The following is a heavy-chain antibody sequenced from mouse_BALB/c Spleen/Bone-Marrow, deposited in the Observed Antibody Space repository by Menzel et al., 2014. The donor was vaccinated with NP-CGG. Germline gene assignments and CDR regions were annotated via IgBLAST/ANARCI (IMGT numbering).Heavy chain of an antibody. V-gene: IGHV1-87*01. CDR2: IYPGDGDT. D-gene: IGHD2-14*01. CDR1: GYTFTSYW. J-gene: IGHJ3*01. Sequence: QVQLQQSGAELARPGASVKLSCKASGYTFTSYWMQWVKQRPEQGLEWIGAIYPGDGDTRYTQKFKGKATLTADKSSSTAYMQLSSLASEDSAVYYCARGDRYAWFAYWGQGTLVTVSA. CDR3: ARGDRYAWFAY.